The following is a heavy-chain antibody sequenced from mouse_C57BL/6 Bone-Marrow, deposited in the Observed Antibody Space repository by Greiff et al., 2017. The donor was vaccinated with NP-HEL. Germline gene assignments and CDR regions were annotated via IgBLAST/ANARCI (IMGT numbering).Heavy chain of an antibody. V-gene: IGHV1-64*01. Sequence: QVQLKQSGAELVKPGASVKLSCKASGYTFTSYWMHWVKQRPGQGLEWIGMIHPNSGSTNYNEKFKSKATLTVDKSSSTAYMQLSSLTSEDSAVYYCARYVLEDYYFDYWGQGTTLTVSS. CDR1: GYTFTSYW. D-gene: IGHD2-14*01. J-gene: IGHJ2*01. CDR3: ARYVLEDYYFDY. CDR2: IHPNSGST.